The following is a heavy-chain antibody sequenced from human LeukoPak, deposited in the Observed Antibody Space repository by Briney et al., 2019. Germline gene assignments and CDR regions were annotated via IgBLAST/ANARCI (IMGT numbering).Heavy chain of an antibody. Sequence: GGSLRLSCAASGFTFSSYAMHWVRQAPGKGLEWVAVISYDGSNKYYADSVKGRFTISRDNSKNTLYLQMNSLRAEDTAVYYCARDPGDGGQGTLVTVSS. CDR2: ISYDGSNK. D-gene: IGHD7-27*01. J-gene: IGHJ4*02. CDR3: ARDPGD. V-gene: IGHV3-30-3*01. CDR1: GFTFSSYA.